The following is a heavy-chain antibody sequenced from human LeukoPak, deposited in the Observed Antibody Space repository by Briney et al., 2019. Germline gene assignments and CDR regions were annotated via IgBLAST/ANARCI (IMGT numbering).Heavy chain of an antibody. V-gene: IGHV3-21*01. Sequence: PGGSLRLSCAASGFTFSSYSMNWVRQAPGKGLEWVSSISSSSSYIYYADSVKGRFTISRDNAKNSLYPQMNSLRAEDTAVYYCARGLRYFDWSYVDYWGQGTLVTVSS. D-gene: IGHD3-9*01. CDR2: ISSSSSYI. CDR3: ARGLRYFDWSYVDY. CDR1: GFTFSSYS. J-gene: IGHJ4*02.